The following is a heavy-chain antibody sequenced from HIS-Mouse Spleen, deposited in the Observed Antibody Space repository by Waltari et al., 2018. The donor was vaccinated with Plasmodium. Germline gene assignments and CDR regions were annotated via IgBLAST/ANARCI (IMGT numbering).Heavy chain of an antibody. Sequence: QVQLVESGGGVVQPGRSLRLSCAASGFTFRSDAMHWVRQAPGKGLQWVAVISYDGSKKYYADSVKGRFTISRDNSKNTLYLQMNSLRAEDTAVYYCALSGHWGQGTLVTVSS. CDR1: GFTFRSDA. J-gene: IGHJ4*02. CDR2: ISYDGSKK. D-gene: IGHD3-10*01. CDR3: ALSGH. V-gene: IGHV3-30*04.